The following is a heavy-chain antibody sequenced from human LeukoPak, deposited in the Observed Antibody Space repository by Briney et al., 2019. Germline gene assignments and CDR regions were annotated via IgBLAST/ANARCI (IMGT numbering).Heavy chain of an antibody. CDR2: IYTSGST. CDR1: GGSISSYY. J-gene: IGHJ3*02. CDR3: ARSGTYYDFWSGYYRGDAFDI. Sequence: SETLSLTCTVSGGSISSYYWSWIRQPPGKGLEWIGYIYTSGSTNYNPSLKSQVTISVDTSKNQFSLKLSSVTAADTAVYYCARSGTYYDFWSGYYRGDAFDIWGQGTMVTVSS. D-gene: IGHD3-3*01. V-gene: IGHV4-4*09.